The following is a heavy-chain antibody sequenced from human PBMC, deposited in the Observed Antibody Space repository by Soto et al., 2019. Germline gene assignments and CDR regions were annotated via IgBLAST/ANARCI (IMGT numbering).Heavy chain of an antibody. CDR3: ARARLSRSWWFDP. D-gene: IGHD3-10*01. V-gene: IGHV4-59*01. CDR2: VYYSGST. CDR1: GGSISSYY. J-gene: IGHJ5*02. Sequence: SETLSLTCTGSGGSISSYYWSWIRQPPGKRLEWIGYVYYSGSTNYNPSLKSRVTISVDTSKNQFSLKLSSVTAADTAVYYCARARLSRSWWFDPWGQGTLVTV.